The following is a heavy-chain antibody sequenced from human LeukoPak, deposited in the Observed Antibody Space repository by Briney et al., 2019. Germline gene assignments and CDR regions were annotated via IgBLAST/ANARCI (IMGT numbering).Heavy chain of an antibody. J-gene: IGHJ5*02. V-gene: IGHV3-30*18. CDR2: ISYDGTNK. D-gene: IGHD1-1*01. CDR1: GFTLSTHG. CDR3: AKDFGANNWYNWFDP. Sequence: GGSLRLSCAASGFTLSTHGMHWVRQAPGKGLEWVAMISYDGTNKQNTKSVEGRFTISRDNSKNTLYLQMNSLRAEDTAVYYCAKDFGANNWYNWFDPWGQGTLVTVSS.